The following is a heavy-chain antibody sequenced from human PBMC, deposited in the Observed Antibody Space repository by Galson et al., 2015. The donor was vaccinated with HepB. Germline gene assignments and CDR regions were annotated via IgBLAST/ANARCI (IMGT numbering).Heavy chain of an antibody. J-gene: IGHJ3*02. Sequence: SLRLSCAASGFTLNIYDMIWVRQAPGKGLEWVSTIGYTGSYTFYAESVKGRFTISRDTSRNTLSLQMNSLRAEDTAVYYCAKDMGTGGSWRLHDAFDIWGPGTRVTVSS. CDR3: AKDMGTGGSWRLHDAFDI. D-gene: IGHD2-15*01. CDR2: IGYTGSYT. CDR1: GFTLNIYD. V-gene: IGHV3-23*01.